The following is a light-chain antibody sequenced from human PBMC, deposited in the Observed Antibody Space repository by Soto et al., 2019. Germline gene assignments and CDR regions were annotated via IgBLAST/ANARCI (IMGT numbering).Light chain of an antibody. CDR2: DAS. Sequence: DIQMTQSPSSLSASVGDRGTITCRASQSINSYLNWYQQKPGKAPNLLIYDASSLHSAVPSRFSGSGSGTDFTLTVSSLQPDDFATYYCQQSYSIPLTLGGGTKVEIK. CDR1: QSINSY. V-gene: IGKV1-39*01. J-gene: IGKJ4*01. CDR3: QQSYSIPLT.